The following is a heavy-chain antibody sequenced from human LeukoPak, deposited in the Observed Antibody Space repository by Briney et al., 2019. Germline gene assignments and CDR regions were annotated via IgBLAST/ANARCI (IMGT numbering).Heavy chain of an antibody. CDR3: ASYAPPVGIAVWGADAFDI. CDR2: IYYSGST. CDR1: GGSISSGGYY. J-gene: IGHJ3*02. D-gene: IGHD6-19*01. Sequence: SQTLSLTCTVSGGSISSGGYYWSWIRQHPGKGLEWIGYIYYSGSTYYNPSLKSRVTISVDTSKNQFSLKLSSVTAADTAVYYCASYAPPVGIAVWGADAFDIWGQGTMVTVSS. V-gene: IGHV4-31*03.